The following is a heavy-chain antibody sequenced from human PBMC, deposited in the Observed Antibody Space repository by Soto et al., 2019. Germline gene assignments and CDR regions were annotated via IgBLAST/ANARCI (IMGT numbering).Heavy chain of an antibody. CDR3: ANSSWLKYYFDY. J-gene: IGHJ4*02. CDR2: INSGGSST. V-gene: IGHV3-74*01. Sequence: GGSLRLSCAASGFTFSSYWMHWVRQAPGKGLVWVSRINSGGSSTSYADSVKGRFTISRDNAKNTLYLQMNSLRAEDTAVYYCANSSWLKYYFDYWGQGTLVTVSS. CDR1: GFTFSSYW. D-gene: IGHD6-13*01.